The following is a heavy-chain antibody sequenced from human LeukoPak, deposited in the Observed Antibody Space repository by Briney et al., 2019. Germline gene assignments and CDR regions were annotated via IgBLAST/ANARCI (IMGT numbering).Heavy chain of an antibody. CDR3: AKVPTSHYFDY. CDR1: GFTFSSYA. V-gene: IGHV3-23*01. CDR2: ISGSGGNT. Sequence: GGSLRLSCAASGFTFSSYAMSWVRQAPGKGLEWVSAISGSGGNTYYADSVKGRFTISRDNSKNTLYLQMNSLRPEDTAVYYCAKVPTSHYFDYWGQGTLVTVSS. J-gene: IGHJ4*02.